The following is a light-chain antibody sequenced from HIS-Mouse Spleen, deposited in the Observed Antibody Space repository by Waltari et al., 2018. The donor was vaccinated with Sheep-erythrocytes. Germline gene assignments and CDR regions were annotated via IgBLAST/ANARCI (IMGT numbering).Light chain of an antibody. Sequence: DIVMTQSPLSLPVTPGEPASISCRSSQSLLHSNGYNYLDWYLQKRGQSPQLLIYFVSNRASGVPDRFSGSGSGTDFTLKISRVEAEDVGVYYCMQALQTPWTFGQGTKVEIK. CDR1: QSLLHSNGYNY. CDR2: FVS. J-gene: IGKJ1*01. CDR3: MQALQTPWT. V-gene: IGKV2-28*01.